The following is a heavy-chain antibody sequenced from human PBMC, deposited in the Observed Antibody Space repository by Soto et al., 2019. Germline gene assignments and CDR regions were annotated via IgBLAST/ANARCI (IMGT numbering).Heavy chain of an antibody. CDR1: GYTFSGYY. V-gene: IGHV1-2*02. J-gene: IGHJ6*02. CDR3: AVLLGYCSSTGCYSGMDV. D-gene: IGHD2-2*02. Sequence: GASVKVSCKASGYTFSGYYTHWVRQAPGQGLEWMGWMDPKSGAANFAQKFQGRVTITADTSTSTAYMEVSSLRSEDTAVYYCAVLLGYCSSTGCYSGMDVWGQGTTVTVSS. CDR2: MDPKSGAA.